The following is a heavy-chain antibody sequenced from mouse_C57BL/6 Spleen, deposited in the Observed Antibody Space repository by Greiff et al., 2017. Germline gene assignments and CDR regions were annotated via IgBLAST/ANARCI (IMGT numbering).Heavy chain of an antibody. CDR2: ISSGGDYI. Sequence: EVMLVESGEGLVKPGGSLKLSCAASGFTFSSYAMSWVRQTPEKRLEWVAYISSGGDYIYYADTVKGRFTISRDNARNTLYLQMSRLKSEDTAMYYCTREGPLGSSPYYFDYWGQGTTLTVSS. J-gene: IGHJ2*01. CDR1: GFTFSSYA. V-gene: IGHV5-9-1*02. D-gene: IGHD1-1*01. CDR3: TREGPLGSSPYYFDY.